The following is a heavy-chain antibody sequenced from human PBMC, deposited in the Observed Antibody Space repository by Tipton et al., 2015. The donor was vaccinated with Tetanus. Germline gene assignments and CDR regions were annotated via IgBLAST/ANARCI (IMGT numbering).Heavy chain of an antibody. D-gene: IGHD2-2*01. CDR2: INYTGST. Sequence: TLSLTCAVHGGSFSDYFWSWIRQSPGKGLEWIGEINYTGSTNYNPSLKSRVTMSVDTSKKQISLQLNSLTAADTAVYYCAASVVRWFDPWGQGARVTVSS. CDR1: GGSFSDYF. CDR3: AASVVRWFDP. J-gene: IGHJ5*02. V-gene: IGHV4-34*01.